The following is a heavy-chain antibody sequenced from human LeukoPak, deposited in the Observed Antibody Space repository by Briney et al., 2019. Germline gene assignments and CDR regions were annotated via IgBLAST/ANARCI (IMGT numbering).Heavy chain of an antibody. CDR1: GCNSTSYD. CDR2: MQPHTGET. J-gene: IGHJ4*02. D-gene: IGHD3-10*01. CDR3: GRVPRDRSSLDF. Sequence: ASVKVSCKASGCNSTSYDINWVRQAAGQGPEWMGWMQPHTGETGNALKFQGRMTMTRDTSVNTVYMELSSLTSEDTAVYYCGRVPRDRSSLDFWGQGSLVTVSS. V-gene: IGHV1-8*01.